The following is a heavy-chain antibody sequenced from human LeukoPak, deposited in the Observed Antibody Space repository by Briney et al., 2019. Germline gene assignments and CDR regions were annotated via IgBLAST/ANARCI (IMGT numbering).Heavy chain of an antibody. Sequence: GRSLRLSCAASGFTFSSYWMRWVRQAPGKGLEWVANIKQDGSEKYYVDSVKGRFTISRDNAKNSLYLQMNGLRAEGTAVYYCARGKATITWYYFDYWGQGTLVTVSS. CDR3: ARGKATITWYYFDY. CDR1: GFTFSSYW. V-gene: IGHV3-7*01. D-gene: IGHD5-12*01. CDR2: IKQDGSEK. J-gene: IGHJ4*02.